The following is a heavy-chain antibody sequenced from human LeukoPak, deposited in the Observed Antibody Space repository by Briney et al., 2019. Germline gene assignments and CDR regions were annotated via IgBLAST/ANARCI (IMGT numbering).Heavy chain of an antibody. J-gene: IGHJ3*01. CDR3: ATPYCSGISCLDVYNV. V-gene: IGHV4-31*03. Sequence: SETLSLTCNVSGVSISDGRDYWTWIRQVPGKGLEWIGYKYYSGSAKYNPSLKSRLTISIDTPENQFSLHLSSVTAADTATYYCATPYCSGISCLDVYNVWGQGRRVTVSS. D-gene: IGHD2-2*01. CDR2: KYYSGSA. CDR1: GVSISDGRDY.